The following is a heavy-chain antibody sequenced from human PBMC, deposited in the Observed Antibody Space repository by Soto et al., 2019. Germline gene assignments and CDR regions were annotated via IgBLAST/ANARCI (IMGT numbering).Heavy chain of an antibody. CDR3: AKATSATCTGSICHSFDY. J-gene: IGHJ4*02. Sequence: GGSLRLSCVASGFTFSSYAMSWVRQAPGQRLEWVATFSGGRDTTWHADSVKGRFTVSRDSSKNTLSLQMNSLRPEDTALYCCAKATSATCTGSICHSFDYWGQGTLVTVSS. D-gene: IGHD2-8*02. V-gene: IGHV3-23*01. CDR1: GFTFSSYA. CDR2: FSGGRDTT.